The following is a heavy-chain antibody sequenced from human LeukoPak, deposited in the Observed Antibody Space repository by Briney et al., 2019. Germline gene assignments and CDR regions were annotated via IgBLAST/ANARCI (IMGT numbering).Heavy chain of an antibody. CDR2: MYSGGDA. J-gene: IGHJ5*02. CDR1: GFTVGGDY. D-gene: IGHD6-19*01. Sequence: GGSLRLSCAASGFTVGGDYISWVRQAPGKGLEWVAIMYSGGDAYYADSVKGRFTISRDNSKNTVYLQMENVRVEDTAVYYCARAGPVAPYNWFDPWGQGTLVTVSS. CDR3: ARAGPVAPYNWFDP. V-gene: IGHV3-66*01.